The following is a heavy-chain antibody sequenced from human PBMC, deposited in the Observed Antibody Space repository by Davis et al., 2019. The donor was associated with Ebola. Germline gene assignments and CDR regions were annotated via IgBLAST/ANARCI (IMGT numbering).Heavy chain of an antibody. CDR3: AKIVVVTAIPHFDY. CDR2: IKNDGSST. Sequence: GESLKISCAASGFTFSNYRMHWVRQDPGTGLVWVSRIKNDGSSTIYADSVKGRFTISRDNAKNTLYLQMNSLRAEDTAVYYCAKIVVVTAIPHFDYWGQGTLVTVSS. CDR1: GFTFSNYR. D-gene: IGHD2-21*02. V-gene: IGHV3-74*01. J-gene: IGHJ4*02.